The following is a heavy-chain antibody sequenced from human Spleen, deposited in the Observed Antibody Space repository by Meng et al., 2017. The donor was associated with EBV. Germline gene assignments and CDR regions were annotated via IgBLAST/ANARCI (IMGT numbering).Heavy chain of an antibody. CDR3: ARNRRYTYGTIDY. D-gene: IGHD5-18*01. CDR1: GFTLSTYC. J-gene: IGHJ4*02. Sequence: QGQLVDAGRALVQPGGSLILSCAASGFTLSTYCIHWVRQAPGKGLEWLAVISHDGSNEFYVDSVRGRFTFSRDNSKNTFYLQMNSLRPEDTAVYYCARNRRYTYGTIDYWGQGTLVTVSS. CDR2: ISHDGSNE. V-gene: IGHV3-30*03.